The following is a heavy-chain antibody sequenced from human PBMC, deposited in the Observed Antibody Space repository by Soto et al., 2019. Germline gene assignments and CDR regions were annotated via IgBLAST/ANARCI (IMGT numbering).Heavy chain of an antibody. V-gene: IGHV1-24*01. CDR1: GYTLTELS. CDR3: ATAQGLYCGGDCYRDY. CDR2: FDPEDGET. J-gene: IGHJ4*02. D-gene: IGHD2-21*02. Sequence: ASVKVSCKVSGYTLTELSMHWVRQAPGKGLEWMGGFDPEDGETIYAQKFQGRVTMTEDTSTDTAYMELSSLRSEDTAVYYCATAQGLYCGGDCYRDYWGQGTLVTVSS.